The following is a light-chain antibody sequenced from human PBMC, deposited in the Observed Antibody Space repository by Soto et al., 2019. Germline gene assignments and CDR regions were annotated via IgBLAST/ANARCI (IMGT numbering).Light chain of an antibody. CDR1: QTIGSW. CDR3: QQYGSSPWT. V-gene: IGKV1-5*01. Sequence: DIQMTQSPYTLSASVGDRVTVTCRASQTIGSWLAWYQQKPGRAPKLLIFDASSLESGVPSRFSGNGSGTDFTLTISRLEPEDFAVYYCQQYGSSPWTFGQGTKVDIK. CDR2: DAS. J-gene: IGKJ1*01.